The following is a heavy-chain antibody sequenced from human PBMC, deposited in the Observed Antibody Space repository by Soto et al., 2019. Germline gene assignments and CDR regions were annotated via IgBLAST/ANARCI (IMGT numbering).Heavy chain of an antibody. D-gene: IGHD3-10*01. CDR2: ISGDGTTQ. J-gene: IGHJ4*02. CDR1: GFKFGDHY. Sequence: QVQLVESGGGLVEPGGSLRLSCAASGFKFGDHYMTWIRQSPGKGLEWVSKISGDGTTQYYADSVKGRFTVSRDNTKNSLHLQMNRLRAEDTALYYCAGDTFYYASGFWGQGTLVIVSS. V-gene: IGHV3-11*01. CDR3: AGDTFYYASGF.